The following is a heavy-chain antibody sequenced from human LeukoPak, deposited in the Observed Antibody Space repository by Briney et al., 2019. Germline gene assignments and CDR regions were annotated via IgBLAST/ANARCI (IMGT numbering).Heavy chain of an antibody. J-gene: IGHJ4*02. CDR1: EFTFSDYY. Sequence: GGSLRLSCAASEFTFSDYYMSWVRQAPGKGLEWVSYISSSGSNIYYADSVKGRFTISRDNSKNKLYLQMNSLRAEDTAVYYCAKDAPRDSSGWYSYWGQGTLVTVSS. CDR2: ISSSGSNI. CDR3: AKDAPRDSSGWYSY. D-gene: IGHD6-19*01. V-gene: IGHV3-11*01.